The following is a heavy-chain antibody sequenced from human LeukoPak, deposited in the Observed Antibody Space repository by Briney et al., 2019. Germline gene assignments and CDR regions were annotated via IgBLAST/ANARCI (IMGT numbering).Heavy chain of an antibody. CDR1: GFTFSDYY. CDR3: ARGTGRGSSWYYYFDY. J-gene: IGHJ4*02. V-gene: IGHV4-59*01. D-gene: IGHD6-13*01. Sequence: PGGSLRLSCAASGFTFSDYYMGWIRQAPGKGLEWIGYIYYSGSTNYNPSLKSRVTISVDTSKNQFSLKLSSVTAADTAVYYCARGTGRGSSWYYYFDYWGQGTLVTVSS. CDR2: IYYSGST.